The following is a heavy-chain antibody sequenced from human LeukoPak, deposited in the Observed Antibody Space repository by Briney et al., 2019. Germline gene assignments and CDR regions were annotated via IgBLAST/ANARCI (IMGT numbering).Heavy chain of an antibody. V-gene: IGHV3-23*01. CDR1: GFTFSSYA. CDR3: ATYRQVLLPFES. D-gene: IGHD2-8*02. J-gene: IGHJ4*02. Sequence: PGGSLRLSCAAPGFTFSSYAMHWVRQPPGKGLEWVSSIFPSGGEIHYADSVRGRFTISRDNSKSTLSLQMNSLRAEDTAIYYCATYRQVLLPFESWGQGTLVTVSS. CDR2: IFPSGGEI.